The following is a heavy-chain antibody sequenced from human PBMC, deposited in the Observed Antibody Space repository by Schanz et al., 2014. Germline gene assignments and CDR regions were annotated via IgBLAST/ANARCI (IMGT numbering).Heavy chain of an antibody. J-gene: IGHJ6*03. V-gene: IGHV3-30*19. Sequence: QVQLVESGGGVVQPGRSLRLSCAASGFTFSKYGVHRVRQAPGKGLEWVTVISYDGVNTYYADSVKGRFTISRDNSKNTVCLQMNNLRAEDTAVYYWTRPSDTSWYMDVWGQGTTVTVS. CDR2: ISYDGVNT. CDR1: GFTFSKYG. CDR3: TRPSDTSWYMDV. D-gene: IGHD2-21*02.